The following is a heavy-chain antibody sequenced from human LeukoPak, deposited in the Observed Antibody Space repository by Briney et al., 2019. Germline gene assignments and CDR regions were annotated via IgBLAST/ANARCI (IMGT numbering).Heavy chain of an antibody. CDR3: ARENCANGVCYKQLDY. D-gene: IGHD2-8*01. V-gene: IGHV1-2*02. Sequence: ASVKVSCKASGYTFTGYYMHWVRQAPGQGLEWMGWINPNSGGTNYAQKFQGRVTMTRDTSISTAYMELSRLRSDDTAVYYCARENCANGVCYKQLDYWGQGTLVTVSS. J-gene: IGHJ4*02. CDR2: INPNSGGT. CDR1: GYTFTGYY.